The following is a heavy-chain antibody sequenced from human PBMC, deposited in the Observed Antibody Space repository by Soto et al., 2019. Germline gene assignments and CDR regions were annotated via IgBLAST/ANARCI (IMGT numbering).Heavy chain of an antibody. J-gene: IGHJ4*02. D-gene: IGHD3-10*01. Sequence: GGSLRLSCAASGFTFSSNTMSWVRQAPGKGLEWVSAISASGANTFRADSVKGRFTISRDNSKNSLYLQMNSLRDEDTAVYYCARDLYYYGSGSGYFDYWGQGIQVTVSS. CDR1: GFTFSSNT. CDR3: ARDLYYYGSGSGYFDY. V-gene: IGHV3-23*01. CDR2: ISASGANT.